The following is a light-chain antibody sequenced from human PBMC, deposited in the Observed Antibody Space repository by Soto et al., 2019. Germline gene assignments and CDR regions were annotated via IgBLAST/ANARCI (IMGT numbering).Light chain of an antibody. CDR3: SSYAGSNIVV. J-gene: IGLJ2*01. V-gene: IGLV2-8*02. CDR2: EVS. CDR1: SSDVGGYNF. Sequence: QSALTQPPSASRSPGQSVTISCTGTSSDVGGYNFVSWYQQHPGKAPKLMIYEVSERPSGVPDRFSGSKSGNTASLTVSVLQAEDEADYYCSSYAGSNIVVFGGGTKLTVL.